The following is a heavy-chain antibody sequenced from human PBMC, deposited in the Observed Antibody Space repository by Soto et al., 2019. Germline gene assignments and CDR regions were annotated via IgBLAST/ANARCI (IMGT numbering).Heavy chain of an antibody. V-gene: IGHV3-23*01. Sequence: PGGSLRLSCAASGFTFSSYAMSWVRQAPGKGLEWVSAISGSGGGTYYADSVKGRFTISRDNSKNTLYLQMNSLRAEDTAVYYCAKDPRSVAGTNPLGYWGQGTLVTVSS. D-gene: IGHD6-19*01. CDR1: GFTFSSYA. J-gene: IGHJ4*02. CDR2: ISGSGGGT. CDR3: AKDPRSVAGTNPLGY.